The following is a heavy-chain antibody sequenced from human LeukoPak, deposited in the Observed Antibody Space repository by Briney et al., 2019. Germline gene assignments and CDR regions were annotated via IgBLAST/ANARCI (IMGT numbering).Heavy chain of an antibody. CDR2: ISRGGDVT. V-gene: IGHV3-23*01. Sequence: PGGSLGFSCAASGFTFSTYAMTWVRQAPGKGLGWVSLISRGGDVTYYADSVKGRFTISRDSSKNTLYLQMHSLRAEDTAVYYCAARPGEVAVPYDYWGQGTLVTVSS. CDR1: GFTFSTYA. J-gene: IGHJ4*02. CDR3: AARPGEVAVPYDY. D-gene: IGHD2-15*01.